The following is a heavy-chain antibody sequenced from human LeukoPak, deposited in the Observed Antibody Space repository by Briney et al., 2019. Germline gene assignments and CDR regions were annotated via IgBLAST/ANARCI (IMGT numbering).Heavy chain of an antibody. Sequence: ASVKVSCKASGYTFTGYYMHWVRQAPGHGLEWRGWINPNSGGTNYAQKFQGRVTMTRNTSISTAYMELSRLRSDDTAVYYCARQGAARHGPIDYWGQGTMVTVSS. CDR2: INPNSGGT. J-gene: IGHJ4*02. CDR1: GYTFTGYY. V-gene: IGHV1-2*02. D-gene: IGHD1-26*01. CDR3: ARQGAARHGPIDY.